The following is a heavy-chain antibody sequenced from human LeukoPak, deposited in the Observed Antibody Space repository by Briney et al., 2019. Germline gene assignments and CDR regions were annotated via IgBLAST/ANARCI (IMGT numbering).Heavy chain of an antibody. CDR3: AKSPYQWLVRDGAFDI. CDR2: ISSSSSTI. J-gene: IGHJ3*02. CDR1: GFTFSSYS. V-gene: IGHV3-48*04. Sequence: PGGSLRLSCAASGFTFSSYSMNWVRQAPGKGLEWVSYISSSSSTIYYADSVKGRFTISRDNAKNSLYLQMNSLRAEDTAVYYCAKSPYQWLVRDGAFDIWGQGTMVTVSS. D-gene: IGHD6-19*01.